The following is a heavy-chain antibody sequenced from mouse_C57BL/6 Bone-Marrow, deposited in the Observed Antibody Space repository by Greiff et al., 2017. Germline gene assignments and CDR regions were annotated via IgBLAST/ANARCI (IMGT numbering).Heavy chain of an antibody. CDR1: GYAFSSSW. CDR3: ARARYGSSLYYYAMDY. D-gene: IGHD1-1*01. V-gene: IGHV1-82*01. J-gene: IGHJ4*01. CDR2: IYPGDGDT. Sequence: QVQLQQSGPELVKPGASVKISCKASGYAFSSSWMNWVKQRPGKGLEWIGRIYPGDGDTNYNGKFKGKATLTADKSSSTAYIQLSSLTSEDSAVYFCARARYGSSLYYYAMDYWGQGTSVTVSS.